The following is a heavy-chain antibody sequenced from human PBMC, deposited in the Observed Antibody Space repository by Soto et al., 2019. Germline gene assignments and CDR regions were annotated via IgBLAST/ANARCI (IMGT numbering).Heavy chain of an antibody. V-gene: IGHV1-8*01. Sequence: QVQLVQSGAEVKKPGASVKVSCKASGYTFTSYDINWVRQATGQGLEWMGWMNPNSGNTGYAQKFQGRVTMTRNTSLSTGYMELSSLRSDDTAGYYCARGYYDSSGDNWFDPWGQGTLVTVSS. CDR1: GYTFTSYD. J-gene: IGHJ5*02. CDR3: ARGYYDSSGDNWFDP. CDR2: MNPNSGNT. D-gene: IGHD3-22*01.